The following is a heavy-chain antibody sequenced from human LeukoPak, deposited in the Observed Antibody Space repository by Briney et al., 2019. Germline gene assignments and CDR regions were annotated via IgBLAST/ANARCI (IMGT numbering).Heavy chain of an antibody. CDR2: IYHSGST. Sequence: SETLSLTCAVSGGSISSFNWWSWVRQPPGKGLEWLGEIYHSGSTNYNPSLKSRVTISIDKSKNQFSLKLSSVTAADTAVYYCARSFGYVWGSYRYWPEYFQHWGQGTLVTVSS. CDR1: GGSISSFNW. CDR3: ARSFGYVWGSYRYWPEYFQH. J-gene: IGHJ1*01. V-gene: IGHV4-4*02. D-gene: IGHD3-16*02.